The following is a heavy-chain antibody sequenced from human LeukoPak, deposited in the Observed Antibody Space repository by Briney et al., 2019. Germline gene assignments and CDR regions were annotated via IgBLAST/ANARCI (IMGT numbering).Heavy chain of an antibody. D-gene: IGHD3-10*01. CDR1: GYTFTSYD. Sequence: ASVKVSCKASGYTFTSYDINWVRQATGQGLEWMGWMNPNSGNTGYAQKFQGRVTMTRNTSISTAYMELSSLRSEDTAVYYCARSPMVRRPSRHNWFDPWGQGTLVTVSS. CDR2: MNPNSGNT. J-gene: IGHJ5*02. V-gene: IGHV1-8*01. CDR3: ARSPMVRRPSRHNWFDP.